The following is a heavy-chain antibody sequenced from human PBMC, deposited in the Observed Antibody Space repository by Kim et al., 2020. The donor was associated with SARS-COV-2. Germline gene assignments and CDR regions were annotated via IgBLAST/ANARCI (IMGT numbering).Heavy chain of an antibody. J-gene: IGHJ3*02. D-gene: IGHD2-2*01. CDR3: ARFSCSSTSCPDAFDI. CDR2: IYYSGST. Sequence: SETLSLTCTVSGGSISSYYWSWIRQPPGKGLEWIGYIYYSGSTNYNPSLKSRVTISVDTSKNQFSLKLSSVTAADTAVYYCARFSCSSTSCPDAFDIWGQGTMVTVSS. V-gene: IGHV4-59*13. CDR1: GGSISSYY.